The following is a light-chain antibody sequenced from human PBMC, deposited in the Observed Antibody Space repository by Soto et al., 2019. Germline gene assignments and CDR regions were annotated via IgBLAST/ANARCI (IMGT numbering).Light chain of an antibody. CDR3: QQYNDWPRT. CDR2: GAS. Sequence: EIVMTQSPATLSVSPGERATLSCRASQSFSSNLAWYQQKPGQAPRLLTKGASTRATGIPARFSGSGSGTEFTLTISSLQSEDFAVYYCQQYNDWPRTFGQGTKVDIK. J-gene: IGKJ1*01. CDR1: QSFSSN. V-gene: IGKV3-15*01.